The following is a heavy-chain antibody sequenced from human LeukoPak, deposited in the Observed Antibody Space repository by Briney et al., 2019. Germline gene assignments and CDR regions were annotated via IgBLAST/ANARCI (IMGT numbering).Heavy chain of an antibody. V-gene: IGHV3-30*04. Sequence: GGSLRLSCAASGFTFSSYAMHWVRQAPGKGLEWVAVISYDGSNKYYADSVKGRFTISRDNSKSTLYLQVNSLRAEDTAVYYCARDHIEYYDSPDDAFDIWGQGTMVTVSS. CDR3: ARDHIEYYDSPDDAFDI. J-gene: IGHJ3*02. CDR2: ISYDGSNK. CDR1: GFTFSSYA. D-gene: IGHD3-3*01.